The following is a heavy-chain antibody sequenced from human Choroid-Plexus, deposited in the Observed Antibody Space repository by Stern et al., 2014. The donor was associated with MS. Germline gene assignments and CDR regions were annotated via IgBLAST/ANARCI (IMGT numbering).Heavy chain of an antibody. CDR2: VSYDGSNK. Sequence: QVQLVQSGGGVVQPGRPLRLSCVASGFTFGSCAMHWVRQAPGKGLEWVAVVSYDGSNKYYADSVKGRFTISRDNSQNTLYMQMSSLRPEDTAVYYCAKDRHYLTYFFDHWGQGSLVTVSS. J-gene: IGHJ5*02. V-gene: IGHV3-30*18. CDR3: AKDRHYLTYFFDH. D-gene: IGHD2/OR15-2a*01. CDR1: GFTFGSCA.